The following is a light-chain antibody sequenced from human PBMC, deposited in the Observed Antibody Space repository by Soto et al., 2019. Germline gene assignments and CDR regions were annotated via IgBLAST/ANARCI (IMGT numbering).Light chain of an antibody. Sequence: DIVLTQSPGTLSVSPGERATLSCRASQTISSNYLAWYQQKPGQPPSLLIYGTSSRATGITDRFSGNGSGTDFTLTISRLEPEDSAIYYCQQYISWTFGQGTKVEIK. CDR2: GTS. CDR3: QQYISWT. J-gene: IGKJ1*01. CDR1: QTISSNY. V-gene: IGKV3-20*01.